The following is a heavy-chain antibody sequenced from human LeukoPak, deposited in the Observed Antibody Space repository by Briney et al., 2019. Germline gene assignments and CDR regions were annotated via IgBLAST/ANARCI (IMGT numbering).Heavy chain of an antibody. D-gene: IGHD3-3*01. CDR2: IYNSGST. CDR3: AREGITVFGVVIIPAYWFDP. V-gene: IGHV4-38-2*02. J-gene: IGHJ5*02. Sequence: SETLSLTCTVSGYSISSGYYRGWIRQPPGKGLEWIGSIYNSGSTYYNPSLKSRVTISVDTSKNQFSLKLSSVSAADTAVYYCAREGITVFGVVIIPAYWFDPWGQGTLVTVSS. CDR1: GYSISSGYY.